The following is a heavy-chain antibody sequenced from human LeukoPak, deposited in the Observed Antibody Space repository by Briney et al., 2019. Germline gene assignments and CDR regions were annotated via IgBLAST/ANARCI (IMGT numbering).Heavy chain of an antibody. V-gene: IGHV1-69*05. CDR1: GGTFSSYA. Sequence: SVKVSCKASGGTFSSYAISWVRQAPGQGLEWMGGIIPIFGTANYAQKLQGRVTMTTDTSTSTAYMNLRSLRSDDTAVYYCAREVPYDTSRYYQPFDYWGQGTLVTVSS. CDR3: AREVPYDTSRYYQPFDY. J-gene: IGHJ4*02. CDR2: IIPIFGTA. D-gene: IGHD3-22*01.